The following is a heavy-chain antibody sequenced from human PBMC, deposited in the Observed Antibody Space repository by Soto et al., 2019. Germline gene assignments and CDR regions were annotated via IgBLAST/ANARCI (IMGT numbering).Heavy chain of an antibody. CDR2: IYSGGST. D-gene: IGHD3-3*01. J-gene: IGHJ3*02. Sequence: GGSLRLSCAASGFTVSSNYMSWVRKAPGKGLEWVSVIYSGGSTYYADSVKGRFTISRDNSKNTLYLQMNSLRAEDTAVYYCARDGVVTRAFDIWGQGTMVTVSS. CDR1: GFTVSSNY. V-gene: IGHV3-53*01. CDR3: ARDGVVTRAFDI.